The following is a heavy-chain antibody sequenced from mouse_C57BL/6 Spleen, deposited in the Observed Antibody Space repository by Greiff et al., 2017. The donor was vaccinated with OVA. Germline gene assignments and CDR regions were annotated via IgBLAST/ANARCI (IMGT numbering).Heavy chain of an antibody. CDR3: GRQDDGYYVRRAMDY. V-gene: IGHV10-1*01. Sequence: EVQVEEPGGGLVQPKGSLKLSCAASGFSFNTYAMNWVRQAPGKGLEWVARIRSKSNNYATYYADSVKDRFTISRDDSESMLYLQMNNLKTEDTAMYYCGRQDDGYYVRRAMDYWGQGTSVTVSS. CDR1: GFSFNTYA. D-gene: IGHD2-3*01. J-gene: IGHJ4*01. CDR2: IRSKSNNYAT.